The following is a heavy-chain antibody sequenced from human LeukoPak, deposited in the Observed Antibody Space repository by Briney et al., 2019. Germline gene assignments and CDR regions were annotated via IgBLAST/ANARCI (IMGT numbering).Heavy chain of an antibody. J-gene: IGHJ4*02. Sequence: GGSLRLSCAASGFTFSSYSMNWVRQAPGKGLEWVSSISSSSYIYYADSVKGRFAISRDNAKNSLYLQMNSLRAEDTAVYYCARADILTGYPVGSAVFYFDYWGQGTLVTVSS. CDR1: GFTFSSYS. V-gene: IGHV3-21*01. CDR3: ARADILTGYPVGSAVFYFDY. CDR2: ISSSSYI. D-gene: IGHD3-9*01.